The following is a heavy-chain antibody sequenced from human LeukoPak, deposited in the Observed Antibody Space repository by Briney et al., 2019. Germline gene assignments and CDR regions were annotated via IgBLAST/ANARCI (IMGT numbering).Heavy chain of an antibody. J-gene: IGHJ4*02. CDR1: GFTFDDYA. V-gene: IGHV3-9*01. D-gene: IGHD6-13*01. Sequence: GRSLRLSCAASGFTFDDYAMHWVRQAPGKGLEWVSGISWNSGSIGYADSVKGRFTISRDNAKNSLYLQMNSLRAEDTALYYCAKGAAAGTRYYFDYWGQGTLVTVSS. CDR2: ISWNSGSI. CDR3: AKGAAAGTRYYFDY.